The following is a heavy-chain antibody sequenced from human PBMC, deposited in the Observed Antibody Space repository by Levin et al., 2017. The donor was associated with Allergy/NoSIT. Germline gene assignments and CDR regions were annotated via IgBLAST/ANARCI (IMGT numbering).Heavy chain of an antibody. CDR3: TNLMTY. D-gene: IGHD2-21*02. CDR2: INKDGSEK. V-gene: IGHV3-7*01. J-gene: IGHJ4*02. Sequence: HPGESLKISCAASGFTFSDSWMYWVRQAPGKGLEWVANINKDGSEKYYMNSVKGRFTISRDNAKNSLFLQMNSLTADDTALYYCTNLMTYWGQGTLVTVSS. CDR1: GFTFSDSW.